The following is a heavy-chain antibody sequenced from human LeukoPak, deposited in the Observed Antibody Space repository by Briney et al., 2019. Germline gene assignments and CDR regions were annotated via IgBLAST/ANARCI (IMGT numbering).Heavy chain of an antibody. D-gene: IGHD2-2*01. CDR2: IKSKTDGGTT. Sequence: GGSLRLSCAASGFTFGNAWMSWVRQAPGKGLEWVGRIKSKTDGGTTDYAAPVKGRFTISRDDSKNTLYLQMNSLKTEDTAVYYCTTAAPYCSSTSCLDYWGQGTLVTVSS. CDR1: GFTFGNAW. V-gene: IGHV3-15*01. J-gene: IGHJ4*02. CDR3: TTAAPYCSSTSCLDY.